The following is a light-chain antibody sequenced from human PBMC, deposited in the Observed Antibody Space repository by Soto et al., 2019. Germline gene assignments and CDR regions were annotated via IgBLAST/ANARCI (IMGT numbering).Light chain of an antibody. CDR3: SSYTSISTRV. J-gene: IGLJ3*02. V-gene: IGLV2-14*01. Sequence: QSALTQPASVSGSPGQSITISCTGTSSDVGGYNYVSCYQQHPGKAPKLMIYDVSNRPSGVANRFSGSKSGNTASVTISGLQAEDDADYYCSSYTSISTRVFGGGTKLTVL. CDR2: DVS. CDR1: SSDVGGYNY.